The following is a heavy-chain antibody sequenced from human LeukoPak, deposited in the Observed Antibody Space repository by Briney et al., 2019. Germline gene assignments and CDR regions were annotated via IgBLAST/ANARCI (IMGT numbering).Heavy chain of an antibody. CDR3: ATEKGDSPDY. CDR2: LSGSGGNT. D-gene: IGHD3-16*01. V-gene: IGHV3-23*01. CDR1: GLTFSNYA. Sequence: GGSLRLSCAASGLTFSNYAMAWVRQAPGKGLEWVSGLSGSGGNTFYAVSVKGRFTISRDNPKNTLYLQMNSLRAEDTAVYYCATEKGDSPDYWGQGTLVTVSS. J-gene: IGHJ4*02.